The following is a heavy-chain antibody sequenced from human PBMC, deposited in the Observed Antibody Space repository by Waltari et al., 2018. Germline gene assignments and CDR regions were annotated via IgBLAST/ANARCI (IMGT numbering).Heavy chain of an antibody. V-gene: IGHV1-2*06. CDR3: AANHKLGSMTTVN. Sequence: QVQLVQSGAEVKKPGASVKVSCKASGYTFTGYSMHWVRQAPGQGLEWMGRINPNSGGTNYAQKFQGRVTMTRDTSISTAYMELSRLRSDDTAVYYCAANHKLGSMTTVNWGQGTMVTVSS. CDR2: INPNSGGT. J-gene: IGHJ3*01. D-gene: IGHD4-17*01. CDR1: GYTFTGYS.